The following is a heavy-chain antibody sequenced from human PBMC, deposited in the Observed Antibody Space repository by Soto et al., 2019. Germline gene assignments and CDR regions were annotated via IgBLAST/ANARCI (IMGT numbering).Heavy chain of an antibody. J-gene: IGHJ6*02. Sequence: ASVKVSCKASGYTFTSYAMHWVRQAPGQRLEWMGWINAGNGNTKYSQKFQGRVTITRDTSASTAYMELSSLRSEDTAVYYCARNEGNYYDSSGYYTRDYYYYYGMDVWGQGTTVTVSS. D-gene: IGHD3-22*01. CDR3: ARNEGNYYDSSGYYTRDYYYYYGMDV. V-gene: IGHV1-3*01. CDR2: INAGNGNT. CDR1: GYTFTSYA.